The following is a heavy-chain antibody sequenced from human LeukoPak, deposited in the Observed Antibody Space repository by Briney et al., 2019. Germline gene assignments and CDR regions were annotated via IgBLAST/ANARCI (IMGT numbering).Heavy chain of an antibody. CDR1: GGSITSSSYY. CDR3: ARKHIVVVTPFDY. D-gene: IGHD2-21*02. V-gene: IGHV4-39*01. J-gene: IGHJ4*02. Sequence: PSETLSLTCTVSGGSITSSSYYWGWIRQPPGKGLQWIGSFYYSGSTSYYSGSTYYNPSLKSRVTISVDTSKNQFSLKLSSVTAADTAVYYCARKHIVVVTPFDYWGQGTLVTVSS. CDR2: FYYSGSTSYYSGST.